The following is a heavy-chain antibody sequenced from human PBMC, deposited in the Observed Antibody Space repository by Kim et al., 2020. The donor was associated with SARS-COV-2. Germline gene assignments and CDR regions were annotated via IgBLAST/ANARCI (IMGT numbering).Heavy chain of an antibody. Sequence: GGSLRLSCTASGFTFSSYEMNWVRQAPGKGLEWVAYIIGSGTTIYYADSVRGRFTISRDNDKNSLFLQMNSLRVEDTAVYYCARGPNYSLFDYWGHGTLV. D-gene: IGHD4-4*01. CDR3: ARGPNYSLFDY. J-gene: IGHJ4*01. CDR1: GFTFSSYE. CDR2: IIGSGTTI. V-gene: IGHV3-48*03.